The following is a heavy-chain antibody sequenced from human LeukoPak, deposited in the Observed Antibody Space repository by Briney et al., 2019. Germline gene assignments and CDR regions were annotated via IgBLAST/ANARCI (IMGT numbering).Heavy chain of an antibody. D-gene: IGHD5-18*01. Sequence: GGSLRLSCAASEFTFSGYAMHWVRQAPGKGLEWVSYISSSGSTIYYADSVKGRFTISRDNAKNSLYLQMNSLRAEDTAVYYCAREAPPPPTGYSYGLTYGMDVWGQETTVTVSS. J-gene: IGHJ6*02. CDR3: AREAPPPPTGYSYGLTYGMDV. CDR2: ISSSGSTI. CDR1: EFTFSGYA. V-gene: IGHV3-48*04.